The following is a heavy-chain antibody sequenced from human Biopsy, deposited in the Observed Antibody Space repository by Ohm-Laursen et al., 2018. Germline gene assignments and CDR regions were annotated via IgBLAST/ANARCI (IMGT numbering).Heavy chain of an antibody. J-gene: IGHJ3*02. CDR3: TKAGSQDGFDI. Sequence: LSLTCAASGFTFASHAMRWVRQAPGKGLEWVSLISGSGDTAYYPDSVKGRFTISRDNSKNTLYLEMNSLRTVETAKYYCTKAGSQDGFDIWGPGTMVTVSS. D-gene: IGHD3-10*01. CDR2: ISGSGDTA. CDR1: GFTFASHA. V-gene: IGHV3-23*01.